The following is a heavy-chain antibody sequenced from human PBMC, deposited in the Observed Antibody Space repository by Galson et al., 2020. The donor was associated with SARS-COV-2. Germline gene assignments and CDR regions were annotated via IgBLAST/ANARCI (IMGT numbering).Heavy chain of an antibody. D-gene: IGHD3-22*01. CDR3: TRGKGPKWLYNGLDAFDI. CDR1: GVSISSCGYY. CDR2: IYYSRTT. Sequence: SETLSLTCTVSGVSISSCGYYWSCNRQHPGQGRVWSSYIYYSRTTYYNPAIKSRVTITVNTTKNQFSLKLSPVTAADAAVYYCTRGKGPKWLYNGLDAFDIWCQGTMVTVSS. V-gene: IGHV4-31*03. J-gene: IGHJ3*02.